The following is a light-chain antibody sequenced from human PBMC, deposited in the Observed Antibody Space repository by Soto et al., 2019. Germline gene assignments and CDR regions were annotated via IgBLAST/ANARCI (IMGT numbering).Light chain of an antibody. CDR1: QSLVHSDGNTY. CDR3: MQGTHWPIT. CDR2: KVS. V-gene: IGKV2-30*02. Sequence: LVLTQSPLSLPVTLGQPAAIACRSSQSLVHSDGNTYFSWFQQRPGRSPRRLIYKVSNRDSGVPARFSGSGSGTDFALKISRVEAEDVGVYYCMQGTHWPITFGQGTRLEIK. J-gene: IGKJ5*01.